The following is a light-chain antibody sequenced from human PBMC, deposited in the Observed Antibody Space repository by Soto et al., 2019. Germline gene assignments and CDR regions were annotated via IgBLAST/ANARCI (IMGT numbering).Light chain of an antibody. CDR3: QQYKSWPPIT. Sequence: EIVMTQSPATLSVSPGEVVTLSFSASQTVPSRIACYQQKPGQTPSLLIYGASTRATGVPDRFSGTGSGTEFTLTISSLKSEDYAVYYCQQYKSWPPITFGQGTRLEIK. CDR2: GAS. J-gene: IGKJ5*01. V-gene: IGKV3-15*01. CDR1: QTVPSR.